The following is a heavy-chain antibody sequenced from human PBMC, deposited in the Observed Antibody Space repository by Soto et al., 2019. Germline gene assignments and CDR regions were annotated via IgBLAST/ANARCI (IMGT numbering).Heavy chain of an antibody. D-gene: IGHD2-15*01. Sequence: QITLKESGPTLVKPTQTLTLTCTFSGFSLSTSGVGVGWIRQPPGKAMEWLALIYWDDDKRYSPSLKSRLTITKDTSKNQVVLTLTNMDAVDPATYSCAQRPSYCSGGSCYSGFDYWGQGTLVTVAS. J-gene: IGHJ4*02. CDR1: GFSLSTSGVG. CDR2: IYWDDDK. CDR3: AQRPSYCSGGSCYSGFDY. V-gene: IGHV2-5*02.